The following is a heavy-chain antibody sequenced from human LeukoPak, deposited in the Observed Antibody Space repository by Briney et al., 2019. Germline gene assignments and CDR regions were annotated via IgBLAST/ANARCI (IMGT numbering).Heavy chain of an antibody. Sequence: PGGSLRLSCAASTVIFRKYWMAWARQAPGKGLEWVANIAHDGSVKWYVDSVKGRFIISRDNARDSLYLQMNGLRVEDTAIYYCAFFVREPQNWGQGTLVTVSS. D-gene: IGHD3-10*02. CDR3: AFFVREPQN. V-gene: IGHV3-7*01. CDR2: IAHDGSVK. J-gene: IGHJ1*01. CDR1: TVIFRKYW.